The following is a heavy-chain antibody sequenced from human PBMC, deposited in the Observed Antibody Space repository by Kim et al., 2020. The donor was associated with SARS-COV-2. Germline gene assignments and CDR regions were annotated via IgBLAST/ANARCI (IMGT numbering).Heavy chain of an antibody. Sequence: SYADSVKGRFTISRDKAKKTMDLQMNRLRAEDTAVYYCARGRDGYNSCDYWGQGTLVTVSS. V-gene: IGHV3-74*01. J-gene: IGHJ4*02. CDR3: ARGRDGYNSCDY. D-gene: IGHD5-12*01.